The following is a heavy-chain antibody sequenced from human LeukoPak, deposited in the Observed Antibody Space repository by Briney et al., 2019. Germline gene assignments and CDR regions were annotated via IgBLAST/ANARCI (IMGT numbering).Heavy chain of an antibody. D-gene: IGHD1-1*01. CDR2: IKQDGSEK. V-gene: IGHV3-7*01. CDR3: ARIEQLELSNYYYYYYMDV. J-gene: IGHJ6*03. CDR1: GFTFSSYW. Sequence: PGGSLRLSCAASGFTFSSYWMSWVRQAPGKGLEWVANIKQDGSEKYYVDSVKGRFTISRDNAKNSLYLQMNSLRAEDTAVYYCARIEQLELSNYYYYYYMDVWGKGTTVTVSS.